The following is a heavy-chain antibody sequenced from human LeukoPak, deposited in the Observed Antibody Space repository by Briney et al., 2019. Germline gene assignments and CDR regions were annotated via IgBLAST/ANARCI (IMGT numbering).Heavy chain of an antibody. CDR2: IRGYIGDV. D-gene: IGHD6-19*01. V-gene: IGHV1-18*01. Sequence: GTSVTVSYKASDSTLNHHGISWLRQAPGLRLEWLGWIRGYIGDVIYAPKLQGRVTMSADTSTSTAYMALTRLRSDDTAVYYCVRDPTNTSGRYAYFDYWGQGNLVTVSP. CDR1: DSTLNHHG. J-gene: IGHJ4*01. CDR3: VRDPTNTSGRYAYFDY.